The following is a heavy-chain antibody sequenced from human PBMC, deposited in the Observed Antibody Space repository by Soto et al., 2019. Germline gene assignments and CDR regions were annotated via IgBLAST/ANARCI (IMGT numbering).Heavy chain of an antibody. Sequence: PSETLSLTCTVSGGSISSYYWSWIRQPPGKGLEWIGYIYYSGSTNYNPSLKSRVTIPVDTSKNQFSLKLSSVTAADTAVYYCARDWVAAAENYYGMDVWGQGTTVTVSS. CDR2: IYYSGST. J-gene: IGHJ6*02. CDR1: GGSISSYY. D-gene: IGHD6-13*01. V-gene: IGHV4-59*01. CDR3: ARDWVAAAENYYGMDV.